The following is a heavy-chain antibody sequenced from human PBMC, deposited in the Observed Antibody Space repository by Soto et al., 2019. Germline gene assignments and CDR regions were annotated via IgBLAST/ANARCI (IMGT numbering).Heavy chain of an antibody. Sequence: EVQLLESGGGLVQPGGSLRLSCAASGFTFSTYAMTWVRQAPGKGREWVSAITGSGDNTYYADSVKGRFTISRDNSKNTLHRQMNSLRVGDTALYYGAKGDTTAAGTVDYWGQGTLVSVSS. D-gene: IGHD6-13*01. V-gene: IGHV3-23*01. CDR1: GFTFSTYA. CDR2: ITGSGDNT. CDR3: AKGDTTAAGTVDY. J-gene: IGHJ4*02.